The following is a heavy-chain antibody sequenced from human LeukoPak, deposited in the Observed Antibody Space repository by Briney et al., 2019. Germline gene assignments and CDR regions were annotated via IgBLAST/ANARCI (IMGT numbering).Heavy chain of an antibody. CDR2: ISTGGSAI. V-gene: IGHV3-48*04. Sequence: PGGSLRLSCAASGFTFSSYGMHWVRQAPGKGLEWVSYISTGGSAIYYADSVKGRFTISRDNAKNSLYLQMNSLRAEDTAVYYCARVSGSGGYYNAAYWGQGTLVTVSS. CDR3: ARVSGSGGYYNAAY. D-gene: IGHD3-10*01. J-gene: IGHJ4*02. CDR1: GFTFSSYG.